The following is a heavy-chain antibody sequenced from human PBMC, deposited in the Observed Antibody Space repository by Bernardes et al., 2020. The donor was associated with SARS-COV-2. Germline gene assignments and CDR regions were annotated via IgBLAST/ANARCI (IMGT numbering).Heavy chain of an antibody. CDR2: ISPKSCAT. CDR1: GYTFSDYY. J-gene: IGHJ4*02. D-gene: IGHD2-21*01. Sequence: AAVPVSCTACGYTFSDYYILWLRQAPGPGLEWVGWISPKSCATNHAQKFQCRVTLTRDPSISTEYIELSSLRSDDTAVYYCARTFYYARGGDSLFDLWGQGTPVTVSS. V-gene: IGHV1-2*02. CDR3: ARTFYYARGGDSLFDL.